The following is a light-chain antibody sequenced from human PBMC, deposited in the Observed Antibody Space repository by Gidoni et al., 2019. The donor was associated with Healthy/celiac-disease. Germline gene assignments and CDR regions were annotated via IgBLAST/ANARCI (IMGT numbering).Light chain of an antibody. CDR2: AAS. CDR1: QSSSSY. CDR3: QQGYSTGLT. Sequence: DIQMTQSPSSLSAPVGDRFTITCRASQSSSSYLTRYQQKPGNAPKHLIYAASSLQSGVPSRFGGSESGTDFTLTISRLQPEDFATYYFQQGYSTGLTFGQGTKVEIK. J-gene: IGKJ1*01. V-gene: IGKV1-39*01.